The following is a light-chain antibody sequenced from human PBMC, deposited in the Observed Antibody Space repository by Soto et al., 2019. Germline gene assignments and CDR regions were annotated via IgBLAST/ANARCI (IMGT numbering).Light chain of an antibody. CDR3: CSFSGTYHWM. Sequence: QSALTQPRSVSGSPGQSVTISCTGTNGDVGRYNYVSWYQQLPGKAPKLLIYDVTKRPSGVPDRLSGSKSGNTASLTISGLQADDEADYHCCSFSGTYHWMFGGGTKLTVL. J-gene: IGLJ3*02. CDR1: NGDVGRYNY. V-gene: IGLV2-11*01. CDR2: DVT.